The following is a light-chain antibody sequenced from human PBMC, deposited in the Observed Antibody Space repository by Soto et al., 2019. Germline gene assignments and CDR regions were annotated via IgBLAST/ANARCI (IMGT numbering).Light chain of an antibody. CDR3: SSYTGSTSLYV. CDR2: EVS. J-gene: IGLJ1*01. Sequence: QSALTQPASVSGSPGQSITISCTGTSSDVGRYNYVSWYQQHPGKGPKLMISEVSNRPSGVSDRFSGSKSGNTASLTISGLQAEDEADYYCSSYTGSTSLYVFGPGTKVTVL. V-gene: IGLV2-14*01. CDR1: SSDVGRYNY.